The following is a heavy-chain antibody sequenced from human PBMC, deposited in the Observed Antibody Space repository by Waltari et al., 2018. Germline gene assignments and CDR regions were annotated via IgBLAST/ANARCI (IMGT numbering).Heavy chain of an antibody. J-gene: IGHJ4*02. CDR1: GYTFTSYA. V-gene: IGHV1-3*01. D-gene: IGHD3-9*01. CDR2: INAGNCNT. CDR3: ARDRAGILTGYPY. Sequence: QVQLVQSGAEVKKPGASVKVSCKASGYTFTSYAMHWVRQAPGQRLEWMGWINAGNCNTKYSQKFQGRVTITRDTSASTAYMELSSLRSEDTAVYYCARDRAGILTGYPYWGQGTLVTVSS.